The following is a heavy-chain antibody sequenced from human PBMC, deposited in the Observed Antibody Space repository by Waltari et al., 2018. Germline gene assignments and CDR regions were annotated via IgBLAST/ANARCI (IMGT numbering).Heavy chain of an antibody. D-gene: IGHD3-9*01. CDR3: ARRGGMQYDILTGYYL. V-gene: IGHV4-34*01. Sequence: QVQLQQWGAGLLKPSETLSLTCAVYGGSFSGYYWSWIRQPPGKGLEWIGEINHSGSTNYNPSLKSRVTISVDTSKNQFSLKLSSVTAADTAVYYYARRGGMQYDILTGYYLWGQGTLVTVSS. J-gene: IGHJ5*02. CDR1: GGSFSGYY. CDR2: INHSGST.